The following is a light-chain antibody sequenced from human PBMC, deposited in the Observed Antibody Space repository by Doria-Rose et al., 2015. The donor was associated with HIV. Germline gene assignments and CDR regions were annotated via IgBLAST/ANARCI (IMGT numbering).Light chain of an antibody. CDR2: DGS. Sequence: EIVLTQSPGTLSLSPWERATLSCRASQSFSSTYLAWYQQKPGQAPGLLIYDGSTRATGIPDRFSASGSGTDFTLTINRLEPEDFALYYCHQYGTSWTFGQGTKVEI. CDR1: QSFSSTY. J-gene: IGKJ1*01. CDR3: HQYGTSWT. V-gene: IGKV3-20*01.